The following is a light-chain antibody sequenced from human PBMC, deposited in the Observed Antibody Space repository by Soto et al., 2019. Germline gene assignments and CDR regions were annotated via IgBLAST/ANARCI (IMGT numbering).Light chain of an antibody. Sequence: NFMLTQPHSVSESPGKTVTISCTRSSGSIASNYVQWYHQRPGSAPTIVMYEDNQRPSGVPDRFSGSIDRSSNSASLTISGLQAEDEADYYCSSYAGSNNVVFGGGTKLTVL. CDR1: SGSIASNY. J-gene: IGLJ2*01. V-gene: IGLV6-57*04. CDR2: EDN. CDR3: SSYAGSNNVV.